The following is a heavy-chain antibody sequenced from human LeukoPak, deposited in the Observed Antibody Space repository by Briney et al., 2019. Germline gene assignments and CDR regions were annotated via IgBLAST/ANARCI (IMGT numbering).Heavy chain of an antibody. D-gene: IGHD5-24*01. Sequence: SVKVSCKASGGTFSSYAISWVRQAPGQGLEWMGGIIPIFGTANYAQKFQGRVTLTRDTSTSTIYMDLSSLRFEDTAVYYCARVRDGYNDAYDMWGQGTMVIVSS. CDR1: GGTFSSYA. CDR3: ARVRDGYNDAYDM. CDR2: IIPIFGTA. J-gene: IGHJ3*02. V-gene: IGHV1-69*05.